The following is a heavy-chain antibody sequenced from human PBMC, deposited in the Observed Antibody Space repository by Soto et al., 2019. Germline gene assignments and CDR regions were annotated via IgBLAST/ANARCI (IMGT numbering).Heavy chain of an antibody. CDR1: GFTFSSYG. D-gene: IGHD5-12*01. CDR3: ARGTRWLQFSSFVY. J-gene: IGHJ4*02. V-gene: IGHV3-33*01. CDR2: IWYDGSNK. Sequence: VQLVESGGGVVQPGRSLRLSCAASGFTFSSYGMHWVRQAPGKGLEWVAVIWYDGSNKYYADSVKGRFTISRDNSKNTLYLQMNSLRAEDTAVYYCARGTRWLQFSSFVYWGQGTLVTVSS.